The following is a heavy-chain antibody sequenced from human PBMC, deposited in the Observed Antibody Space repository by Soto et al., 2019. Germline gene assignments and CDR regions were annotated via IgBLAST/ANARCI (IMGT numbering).Heavy chain of an antibody. CDR3: SKDRRTGDGVVEDY. CDR2: ISGSGGIT. Sequence: GGSLRLSCAASGFTFSSYAMSWVRQAPGKGLEWVSAISGSGGITYYADSVKGRFTISRDNSKNTLYLQMNSLRAEDTAVYYCSKDRRTGDGVVEDYWGQGTLVTVSS. V-gene: IGHV3-23*01. D-gene: IGHD7-27*01. CDR1: GFTFSSYA. J-gene: IGHJ4*02.